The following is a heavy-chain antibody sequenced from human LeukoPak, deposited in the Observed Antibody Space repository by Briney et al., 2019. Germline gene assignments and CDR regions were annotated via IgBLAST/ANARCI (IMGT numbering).Heavy chain of an antibody. Sequence: GGSLRLSCAASGFTYSSYGMHWVRQAPGKGLEWVAVISYDGSNKYYADSVKGRFTISRDNSKNTLYLQMNNLRDEDTAVYYCAKDVISVAGTPRYFDYWGQGTLVTVSS. CDR3: AKDVISVAGTPRYFDY. J-gene: IGHJ4*02. CDR2: ISYDGSNK. CDR1: GFTYSSYG. D-gene: IGHD6-19*01. V-gene: IGHV3-30*18.